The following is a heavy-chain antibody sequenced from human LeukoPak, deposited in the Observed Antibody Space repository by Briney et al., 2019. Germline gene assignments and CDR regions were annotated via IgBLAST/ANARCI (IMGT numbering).Heavy chain of an antibody. D-gene: IGHD5-24*01. CDR2: LYSDGRSL. V-gene: IGHV3-74*03. Sequence: PGGSLRLSCAGSGFNFTGYWMHWVRQAPGKGLEWISRLYSDGRSLTYADSVMGRFTISRDNAKNSLFLQMNSLRAEDTAVYYCARDRGMATRLHDAFDFWGQGTMVTVSS. CDR1: GFNFTGYW. CDR3: ARDRGMATRLHDAFDF. J-gene: IGHJ3*01.